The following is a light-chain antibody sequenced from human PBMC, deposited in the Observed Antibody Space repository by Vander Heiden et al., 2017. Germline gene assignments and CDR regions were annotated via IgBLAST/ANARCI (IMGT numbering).Light chain of an antibody. CDR1: SSNIGNNY. J-gene: IGLJ3*02. CDR2: DNN. Sequence: TISCSGSSSNIGNNYVSWYQQLPGTAPKLLIYDNNKRPSGIPDRFSGSKSGTSATLGITGLQTRDEADYYCGTWDSSLSAGVFGGGTKLTVL. CDR3: GTWDSSLSAGV. V-gene: IGLV1-51*01.